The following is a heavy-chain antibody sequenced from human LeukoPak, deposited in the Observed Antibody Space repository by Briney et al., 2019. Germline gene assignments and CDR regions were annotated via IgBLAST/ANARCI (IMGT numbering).Heavy chain of an antibody. Sequence: GGSLRLSCAASGFTFSSYAMHWVRQAPGKGLEWVAVISYDGSNKYYADSVKGRFTISRDNSKNTLYLQMNSLRAEDTAVYYCARGDNYDILTGYPSYWGQGTLVTVSS. CDR2: ISYDGSNK. V-gene: IGHV3-30-3*01. CDR3: ARGDNYDILTGYPSY. J-gene: IGHJ4*02. CDR1: GFTFSSYA. D-gene: IGHD3-9*01.